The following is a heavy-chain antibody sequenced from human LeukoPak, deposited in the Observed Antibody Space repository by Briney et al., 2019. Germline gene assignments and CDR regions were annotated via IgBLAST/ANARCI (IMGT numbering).Heavy chain of an antibody. Sequence: GGSLRLSCAASGFTFSRFGMHWLRQAPGKGLEWISSISSTGGTTYYADSVKGRFTISRDNSKNTLFLQVNSLRAEDTAIYYCAKNGDRGAYCSGGSCYPYYYYYMDVWGKGTTVTISS. CDR1: GFTFSRFG. V-gene: IGHV3-23*01. J-gene: IGHJ6*03. CDR3: AKNGDRGAYCSGGSCYPYYYYYMDV. D-gene: IGHD2-15*01. CDR2: ISSTGGTT.